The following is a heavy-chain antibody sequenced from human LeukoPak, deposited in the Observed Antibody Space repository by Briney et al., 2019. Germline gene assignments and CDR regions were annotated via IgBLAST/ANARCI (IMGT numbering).Heavy chain of an antibody. CDR3: ARGGYYGSGNDFRFDP. J-gene: IGHJ5*02. Sequence: SETLSLTCSVSGDAMSDDFWSWIRLPAGKGLEWIGRISTRGSTNYNPSLKSRVTISVDTSKNQFSLKLTSVTAADTAVYFCARGGYYGSGNDFRFDPWGQGTLVTVSS. V-gene: IGHV4-4*07. CDR2: ISTRGST. D-gene: IGHD3-10*01. CDR1: GDAMSDDF.